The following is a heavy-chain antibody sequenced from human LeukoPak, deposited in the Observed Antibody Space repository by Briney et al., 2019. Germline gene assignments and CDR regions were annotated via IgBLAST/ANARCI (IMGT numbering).Heavy chain of an antibody. D-gene: IGHD2-2*01. CDR1: GFTFSSYW. Sequence: GGSLRLSCAASGFTFSSYWMSWVRQAPGKGLEWVANIKQDGSEKYYVDSVKGRFTISRDNAKNSLYLQMNSLRAEDTAVYYCARDQLFVVVPAASRGAFDIWGQGTMVTVSS. J-gene: IGHJ3*02. CDR2: IKQDGSEK. CDR3: ARDQLFVVVPAASRGAFDI. V-gene: IGHV3-7*01.